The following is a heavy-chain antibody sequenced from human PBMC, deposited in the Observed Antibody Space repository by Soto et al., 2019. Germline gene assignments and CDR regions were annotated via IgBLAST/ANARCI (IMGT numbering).Heavy chain of an antibody. J-gene: IGHJ4*02. V-gene: IGHV3-23*01. D-gene: IGHD6-6*01. CDR3: ARNTSSSGIDY. CDR2: IGGSGGAT. CDR1: GFTFSSYA. Sequence: EVQLLESGGDLVQPGGSLRLSCEASGFTFSSYAMSWVRQAPGKGLEWVSGIGGSGGATYYADSVKGRFTISRDNSKNTLYLQMNSLRAGDTAVYYCARNTSSSGIDYWGQGTLVTVSS.